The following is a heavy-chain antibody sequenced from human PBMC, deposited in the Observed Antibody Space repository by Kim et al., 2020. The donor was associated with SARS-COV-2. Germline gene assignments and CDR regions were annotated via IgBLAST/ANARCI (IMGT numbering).Heavy chain of an antibody. CDR1: GFTFSSYA. CDR2: ISYDGSNE. D-gene: IGHD6-13*01. J-gene: IGHJ1*01. Sequence: GGSLRLSCAASGFTFSSYAMHWVRQAPGMGLEWVTVISYDGSNEYYADSVKGRFTISRDNSKNTLYLQMSSLRTEDTAVYYCARGGAYGSPDSRFCGPGTLVTLSS. CDR3: ARGGAYGSPDSRF. V-gene: IGHV3-30-3*01.